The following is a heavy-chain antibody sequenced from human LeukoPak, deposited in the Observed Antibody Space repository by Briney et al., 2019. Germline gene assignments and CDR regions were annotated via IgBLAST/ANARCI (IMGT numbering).Heavy chain of an antibody. V-gene: IGHV3-21*01. CDR1: GFTFSGYS. CDR3: AREGTDPYYYYGMDV. J-gene: IGHJ6*02. Sequence: GESLRLSCAASGFTFSGYSMNWVRQAPGKGLEWVSSISSSSSYIYYADSVKGRFTISRDNAKNSLYLQMNSLRAEDTAVYYCAREGTDPYYYYGMDVWAKGPRSPSP. CDR2: ISSSSSYI.